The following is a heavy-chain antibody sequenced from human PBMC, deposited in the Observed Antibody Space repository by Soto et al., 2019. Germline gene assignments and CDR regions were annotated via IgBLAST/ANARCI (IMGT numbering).Heavy chain of an antibody. CDR3: ASHGIAAAGWVYFDY. CDR2: IIPIFGTA. V-gene: IGHV1-69*13. Sequence: ASVKVCCKASGGTFSSYAISWVRQAPGQGLEWMGGIIPIFGTANYAQKFQGRVTITADESTSTAYMELSSLRSEDTAVYYCASHGIAAAGWVYFDYWGQGTLVTVSS. CDR1: GGTFSSYA. J-gene: IGHJ4*02. D-gene: IGHD6-13*01.